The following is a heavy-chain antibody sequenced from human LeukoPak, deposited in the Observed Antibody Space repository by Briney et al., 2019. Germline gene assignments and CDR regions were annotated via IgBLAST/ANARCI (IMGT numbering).Heavy chain of an antibody. J-gene: IGHJ5*02. CDR2: IFYSGST. D-gene: IGHD6-19*01. V-gene: IGHV4-39*07. Sequence: SETLSLTCTVSSGSISTSNYYWGWVRQPPGKALEWIGNIFYSGSTYYSPSLKSRVTISLDTSRNQFSLKLSSVTAADTAVYYCARGYSSGWYLSWGQGTLVTVSS. CDR3: ARGYSSGWYLS. CDR1: SGSISTSNYY.